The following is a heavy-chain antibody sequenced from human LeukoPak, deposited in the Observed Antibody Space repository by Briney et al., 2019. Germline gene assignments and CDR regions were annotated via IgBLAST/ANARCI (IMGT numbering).Heavy chain of an antibody. J-gene: IGHJ4*02. CDR3: AKDAQRGFDYSNSLEY. CDR1: QFTFSHYG. Sequence: GKSLTLSCVASQFTFSHYGMHWVRQAPGKGLEWVAVIWNDGSSQYYGDSVKGRFTISRDNSQNTVFLQMNSLRAEDTAVYYCAKDAQRGFDYSNSLEYWGRGTLVTVSS. CDR2: IWNDGSSQ. V-gene: IGHV3-33*06. D-gene: IGHD4-11*01.